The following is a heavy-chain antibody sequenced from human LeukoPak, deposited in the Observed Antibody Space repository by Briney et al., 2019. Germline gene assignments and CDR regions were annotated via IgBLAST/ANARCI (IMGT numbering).Heavy chain of an antibody. CDR2: INHSGGT. V-gene: IGHV4-34*01. Sequence: SETLSLTCAVYGGSFSGYYWSWIRQPPGKGLEWIGEINHSGGTNYNPSLKNRVTISLDTSKNHFSLKLTSVTAADTAVYYCASDDYGDLVNAFDIWGQGTMVIVSS. J-gene: IGHJ3*02. CDR1: GGSFSGYY. CDR3: ASDDYGDLVNAFDI. D-gene: IGHD4-17*01.